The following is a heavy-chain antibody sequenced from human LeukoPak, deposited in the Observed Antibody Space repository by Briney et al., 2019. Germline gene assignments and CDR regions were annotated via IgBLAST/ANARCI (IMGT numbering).Heavy chain of an antibody. D-gene: IGHD3-22*01. CDR3: AKAYYGELDY. CDR2: ISYDGSNK. V-gene: IGHV3-30*18. CDR1: GFTFSSYG. Sequence: PGGSLRLSCAASGFTFSSYGMHWVRQAPGKGLEWVAVISYDGSNKYYADSVKGRFTISRDNSKNTLYLQMNSLRAEDIAVYYCAKAYYGELDYWGQGTLVTVSS. J-gene: IGHJ4*02.